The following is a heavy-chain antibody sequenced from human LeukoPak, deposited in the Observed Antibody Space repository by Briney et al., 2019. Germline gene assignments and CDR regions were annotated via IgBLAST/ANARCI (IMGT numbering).Heavy chain of an antibody. D-gene: IGHD3-3*01. J-gene: IGHJ4*02. CDR1: GYTFTGYY. Sequence: ASVKVSCKASGYTFTGYYMHWVRQAPGQGLEWMGRIDPNSGGTNYAQKFQGRVTMTRDTSTSTVYMELSSLRSEDTAVYYCARGPQYYDFWSGYYTDTNFDYWGQGTLVTVSS. V-gene: IGHV1-2*06. CDR3: ARGPQYYDFWSGYYTDTNFDY. CDR2: IDPNSGGT.